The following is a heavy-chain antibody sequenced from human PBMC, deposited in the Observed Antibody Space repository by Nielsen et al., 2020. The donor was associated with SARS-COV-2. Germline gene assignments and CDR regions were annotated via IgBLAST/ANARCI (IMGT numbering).Heavy chain of an antibody. CDR2: INSSGST. CDR3: ARVMVRGGIDP. CDR1: DGSFSGFF. V-gene: IGHV4-34*01. D-gene: IGHD3-10*01. Sequence: GSLRLSCGVYDGSFSGFFWTWIRQSPGKGLEWIGEINSSGSTNYNPSLKSRLTISVDTSRKQFSLKLNSVTAADSAVYYCARVMVRGGIDPWGKGTPVAVSS. J-gene: IGHJ5*02.